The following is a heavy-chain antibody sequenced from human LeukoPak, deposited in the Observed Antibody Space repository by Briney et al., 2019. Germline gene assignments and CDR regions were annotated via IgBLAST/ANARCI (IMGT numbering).Heavy chain of an antibody. Sequence: PSETLSLTCSVSGGSISGSDYYWSWIRQPPGKGLEWIGYMYYTGLSYYNPSLKSRVTISVDTSKNQFSLNLNSVTAADTAVYYCARSSIAARGYFDYWGQGTLVTVSS. CDR3: ARSSIAARGYFDY. J-gene: IGHJ4*02. CDR1: GGSISGSDYY. CDR2: MYYTGLS. D-gene: IGHD6-6*01. V-gene: IGHV4-30-4*01.